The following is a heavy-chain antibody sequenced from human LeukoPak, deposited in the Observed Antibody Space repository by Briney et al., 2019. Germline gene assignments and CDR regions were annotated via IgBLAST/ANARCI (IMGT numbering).Heavy chain of an antibody. D-gene: IGHD6-19*01. V-gene: IGHV4-59*01. J-gene: IGHJ4*02. Sequence: NPSETLSLTCTVSGGSISSYYWSWIRQPPGKGLEWIGYIYYSGSTNYNPSLKSRVTISVDTSKNQFSLKLSSVTAADTAVYYCASTSSGWYAGYDYWGQGTLVTVSS. CDR3: ASTSSGWYAGYDY. CDR2: IYYSGST. CDR1: GGSISSYY.